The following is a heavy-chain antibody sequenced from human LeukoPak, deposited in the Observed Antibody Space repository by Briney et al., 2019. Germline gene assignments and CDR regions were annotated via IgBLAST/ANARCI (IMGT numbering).Heavy chain of an antibody. V-gene: IGHV3-74*01. J-gene: IGHJ4*02. Sequence: GGSLRLSCAASGFPFSSFWMHWVRQAPGKGLVWVSLIDADGSSTNYADSVKGRFTISRDNAKNTLYLQMSSLRAEDTAVYYCARGVYYFDYWGQGTLVTVSS. CDR2: IDADGSST. CDR3: ARGVYYFDY. CDR1: GFPFSSFW.